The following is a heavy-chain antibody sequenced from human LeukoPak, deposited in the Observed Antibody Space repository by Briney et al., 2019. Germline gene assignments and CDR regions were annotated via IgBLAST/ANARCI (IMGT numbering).Heavy chain of an antibody. J-gene: IGHJ4*02. D-gene: IGHD2-21*02. Sequence: ASVKVSCKASGYTSINYAIHWVRHAPGQRLEWMGWINADNGNTEYSQNFRGRVTITRDTSATTTYMELSSLRSEDTGVYYCARGSTSDWPFDYWGQGTLVTVSS. CDR3: ARGSTSDWPFDY. V-gene: IGHV1-3*01. CDR2: INADNGNT. CDR1: GYTSINYA.